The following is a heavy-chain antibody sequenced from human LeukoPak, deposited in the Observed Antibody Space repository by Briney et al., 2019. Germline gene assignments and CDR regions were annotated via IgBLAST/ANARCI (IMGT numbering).Heavy chain of an antibody. CDR1: GFTFSSYW. Sequence: GGSLRLSCAASGFTFSSYWMHWVRQAPGKGLVWVSRINSDGSSTSYADSVKGPFTISRDNAKNTLYLQMDSLRAEDTAMYYCARGTGSYYSLGYWGQGTLVTVSS. J-gene: IGHJ4*02. CDR3: ARGTGSYYSLGY. D-gene: IGHD1-26*01. V-gene: IGHV3-74*01. CDR2: INSDGSST.